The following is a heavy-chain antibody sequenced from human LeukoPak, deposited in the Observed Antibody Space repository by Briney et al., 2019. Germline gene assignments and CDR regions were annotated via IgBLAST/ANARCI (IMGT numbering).Heavy chain of an antibody. V-gene: IGHV3-21*01. D-gene: IGHD5-24*01. J-gene: IGHJ4*02. CDR3: ARDRDGYNSYYFDY. CDR2: ISSSSSYI. Sequence: GGSLRLSCAASGFTFSSYSMNWVRQAPGKGLEWVSSISSSSSYIYYADSVKGRFTISRDNAKNSLYLQMNSQRAEDTAVYYCARDRDGYNSYYFDYWGQGTLVTVSS. CDR1: GFTFSSYS.